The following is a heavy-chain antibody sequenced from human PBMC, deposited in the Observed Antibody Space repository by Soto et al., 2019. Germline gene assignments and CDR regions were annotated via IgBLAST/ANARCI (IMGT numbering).Heavy chain of an antibody. Sequence: ASVKVSCKASGYTFNRHGISWVRQAPGQGLEWMGWISCYNGDTNYAQKLQGRVTMTRDTSTSTVYMELRSLRSDDTAVYYCARDRYGDFPDLWGRGTLVTVSS. CDR3: ARDRYGDFPDL. CDR2: ISCYNGDT. J-gene: IGHJ2*01. D-gene: IGHD4-17*01. V-gene: IGHV1-18*01. CDR1: GYTFNRHG.